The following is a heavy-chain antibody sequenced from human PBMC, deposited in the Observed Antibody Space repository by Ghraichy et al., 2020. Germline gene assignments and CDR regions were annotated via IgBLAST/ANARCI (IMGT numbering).Heavy chain of an antibody. J-gene: IGHJ3*02. CDR1: GFTFDDYA. Sequence: GGSLRLSCAASGFTFDDYAMHWVRQAPGKGLEWVSGISWNSGSIGYADSVKGRFTISRDNAKNSLYLQMNSLRAEDTALYYCAKDRGSGSFFGAFDIWGQGTMVTVSS. D-gene: IGHD1-26*01. CDR2: ISWNSGSI. V-gene: IGHV3-9*01. CDR3: AKDRGSGSFFGAFDI.